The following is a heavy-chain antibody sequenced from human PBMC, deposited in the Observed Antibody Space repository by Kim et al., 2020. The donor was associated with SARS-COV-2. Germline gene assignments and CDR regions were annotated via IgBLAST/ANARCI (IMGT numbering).Heavy chain of an antibody. D-gene: IGHD3-9*01. J-gene: IGHJ5*02. Sequence: ASVKVSCKASGYTFTSYDINWVRQATGQGLEWMGWMNPNSGNTAYAQKFQGRVTMTRNTSISTAYMELSSLRSEDTAVYYCARAGRYFDWLRTTLHRNWFDPWGQGTLVTVSS. V-gene: IGHV1-8*01. CDR1: GYTFTSYD. CDR2: MNPNSGNT. CDR3: ARAGRYFDWLRTTLHRNWFDP.